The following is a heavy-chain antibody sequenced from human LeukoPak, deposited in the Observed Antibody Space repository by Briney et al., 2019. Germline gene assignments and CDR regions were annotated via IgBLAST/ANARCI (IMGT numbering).Heavy chain of an antibody. CDR1: GFMFNKYW. CDR3: ARDYEY. D-gene: IGHD3-3*01. Sequence: GGSLRLSCAASGFMFNKYWMTWVRQAPGKGLEWVANINQDGSEKYYVDSVKGRFAISRDNAKNSLYLQMNSLRAEDTAVYYCARDYEYWGQGTLVTVSS. J-gene: IGHJ4*02. V-gene: IGHV3-7*01. CDR2: INQDGSEK.